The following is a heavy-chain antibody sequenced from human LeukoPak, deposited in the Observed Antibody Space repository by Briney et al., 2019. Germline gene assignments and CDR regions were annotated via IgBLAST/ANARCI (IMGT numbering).Heavy chain of an antibody. CDR1: GYSFTSYW. J-gene: IGHJ5*02. V-gene: IGHV5-51*01. Sequence: GESLKISCKGSGYSFTSYWIGWVRQMPGKSLEWMGIIYPSDSDTRYSPSFEGQVTMSADKSISTAYLQWSSLEASDTAMYYCARLTYTPSGFDPWGQGTLVTVSS. CDR3: ARLTYTPSGFDP. D-gene: IGHD5-18*01. CDR2: IYPSDSDT.